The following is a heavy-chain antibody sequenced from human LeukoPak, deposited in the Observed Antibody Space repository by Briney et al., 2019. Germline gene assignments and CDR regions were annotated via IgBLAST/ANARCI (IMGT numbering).Heavy chain of an antibody. CDR1: GFTFSSYG. J-gene: IGHJ4*02. D-gene: IGHD3-3*01. V-gene: IGHV3-33*01. CDR2: IWYDGSNK. CDR3: ARDLLTAGIFGSNY. Sequence: PGRSLRLSCAASGFTFSSYGMHSVRQAPGKGLEWVAVIWYDGSNKYYADSVKGRFTISRDNSKNTLYLQMNSLRAEDTAVYYCARDLLTAGIFGSNYWGQGTLVTVSS.